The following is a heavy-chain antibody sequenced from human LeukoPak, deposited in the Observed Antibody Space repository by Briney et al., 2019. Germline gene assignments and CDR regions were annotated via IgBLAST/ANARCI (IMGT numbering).Heavy chain of an antibody. CDR1: GYTFTDYY. J-gene: IGHJ4*02. D-gene: IGHD3-16*01. V-gene: IGHV1-2*02. CDR2: INPNSGDT. CDR3: ATQRGSYLWGTDFDY. Sequence: ASVKVSCKASGYTFTDYYMHWVRQAPGQGLEWMGWINPNSGDTKYAQKFQGRVTMTRDTSISTAYMELSRLRSDDTAVYYCATQRGSYLWGTDFDYWGQGTLVTVSS.